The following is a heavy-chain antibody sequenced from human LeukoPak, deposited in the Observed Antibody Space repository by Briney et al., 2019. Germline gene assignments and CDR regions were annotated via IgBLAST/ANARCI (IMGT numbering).Heavy chain of an antibody. CDR3: AMGTSSGWYYFDY. CDR2: IFYTGST. V-gene: IGHV4-59*12. J-gene: IGHJ4*02. CDR1: GGSISSYY. D-gene: IGHD6-19*01. Sequence: SETLSLTCTVSGGSISSYYWSWIRQPPGKGLEWIGYIFYTGSTNYNPSLKSRVTMSVDTSKNQFSLKLSSVTCADTAVYYCAMGTSSGWYYFDYWGQGTLVTVSS.